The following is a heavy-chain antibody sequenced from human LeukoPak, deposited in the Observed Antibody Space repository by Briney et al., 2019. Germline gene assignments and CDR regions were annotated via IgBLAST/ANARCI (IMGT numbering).Heavy chain of an antibody. Sequence: PSETLSLTCTVSGYSVSSGYYWAWIRQPPGKGLEWIGTIYHSDSTYYNPSLKSRVAISVDTSKNQFSLKLNSVTPEDTAVYYCARGSGSYSGGLFDYWGQGTLVTVSS. CDR3: ARGSGSYSGGLFDY. D-gene: IGHD1-26*01. CDR1: GYSVSSGYY. V-gene: IGHV4-38-2*02. CDR2: IYHSDST. J-gene: IGHJ4*02.